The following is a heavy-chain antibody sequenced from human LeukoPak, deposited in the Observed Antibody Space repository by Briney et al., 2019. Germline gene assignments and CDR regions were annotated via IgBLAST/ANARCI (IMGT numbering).Heavy chain of an antibody. CDR3: AKDGILEAATDDY. D-gene: IGHD2-15*01. CDR2: ISGSGGST. CDR1: GFTFSSYA. Sequence: PGGSLRLSRAASGFTFSSYAMSWVRQAPGKGLEGVSAISGSGGSTYYADSVKGRFTISRDNSKNTLYLQMNSLRDEDTAVYYCAKDGILEAATDDYWGQGTLVTVSS. J-gene: IGHJ4*02. V-gene: IGHV3-23*01.